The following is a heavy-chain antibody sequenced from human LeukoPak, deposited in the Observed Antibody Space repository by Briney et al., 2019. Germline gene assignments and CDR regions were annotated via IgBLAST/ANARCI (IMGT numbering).Heavy chain of an antibody. V-gene: IGHV3-21*01. D-gene: IGHD1-7*01. Sequence: GGSLRLSCAASGFTFSSYNMNWVRQAPGKGLEWVSSISSSSSYIYYADSVKGRFTISRDNAKNSLYLQMNSLRAEDTAVYYCARDHETGSTFDYWGQGTLVTVSS. CDR2: ISSSSSYI. J-gene: IGHJ4*02. CDR1: GFTFSSYN. CDR3: ARDHETGSTFDY.